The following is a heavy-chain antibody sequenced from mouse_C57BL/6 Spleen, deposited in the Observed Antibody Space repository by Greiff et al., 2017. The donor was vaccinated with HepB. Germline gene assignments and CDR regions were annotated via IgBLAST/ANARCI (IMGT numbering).Heavy chain of an antibody. V-gene: IGHV6-6*01. D-gene: IGHD2-4*01. J-gene: IGHJ3*01. Sequence: EVKLEESGGGLVQPGGSMKLSCAASGFTFSDAWMDWVRQSPEKGLEWVAEIRNKANNHATYYAESVKGRFTISRDDSKSSVYLQMNSLRAEDTGIYYCTRHFYYDYDWFAYWGQGTLVTVSA. CDR2: IRNKANNHAT. CDR1: GFTFSDAW. CDR3: TRHFYYDYDWFAY.